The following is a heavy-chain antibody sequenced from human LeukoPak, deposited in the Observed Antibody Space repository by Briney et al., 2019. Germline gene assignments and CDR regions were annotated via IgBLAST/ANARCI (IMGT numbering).Heavy chain of an antibody. CDR3: ARETLGYSYGPNWFDP. Sequence: GGSLRLSCAASGFIFTDYWMHWVRQGPGKELAWVARISGDGRGTTYADSVKGRFTISRDNAKNTLYLQMNSLRAEDTAVYYCARETLGYSYGPNWFDPWGQGILVTVSS. CDR1: GFIFTDYW. D-gene: IGHD5-18*01. V-gene: IGHV3-74*01. J-gene: IGHJ5*02. CDR2: ISGDGRGT.